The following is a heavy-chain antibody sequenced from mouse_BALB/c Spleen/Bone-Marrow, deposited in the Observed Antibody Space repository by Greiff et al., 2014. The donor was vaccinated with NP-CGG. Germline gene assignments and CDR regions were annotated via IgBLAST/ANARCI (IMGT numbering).Heavy chain of an antibody. CDR1: GYTFTSYW. CDR2: IYPSDSYT. J-gene: IGHJ4*01. Sequence: QVQLQQSGAELVRPGASVKLSCKASGYTFTSYWINWVKQRPGQGLEWIGNIYPSDSYTNYNQKFKDKATLTVDKSSSTAYMQLSSPTSEDSAVYYCTRRLTASYAMDYWGQGTSVTVSS. V-gene: IGHV1-69*02. D-gene: IGHD4-1*01. CDR3: TRRLTASYAMDY.